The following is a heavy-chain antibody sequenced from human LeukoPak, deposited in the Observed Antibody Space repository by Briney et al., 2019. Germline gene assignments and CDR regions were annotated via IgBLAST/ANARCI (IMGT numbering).Heavy chain of an antibody. J-gene: IGHJ6*03. CDR3: ARDSAILDRNYYYYMDV. D-gene: IGHD3-3*01. CDR1: GGTFSSYA. CDR2: IIPIFGTA. Sequence: SVKVSCKASGGTFSSYAISWVRQAPGQGLEWMGGIIPIFGTANYAQKFQGRVTVTTDESTSTAYMELSSLRSEDTAVYYCARDSAILDRNYYYYMDVWGKGTTVTVSS. V-gene: IGHV1-69*05.